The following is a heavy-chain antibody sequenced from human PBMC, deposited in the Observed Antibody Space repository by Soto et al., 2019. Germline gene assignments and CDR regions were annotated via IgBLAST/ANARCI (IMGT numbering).Heavy chain of an antibody. CDR1: GFTLSSYS. CDR2: VSSSSTYI. CDR3: ARGSHSTTWYGGQFDY. J-gene: IGHJ4*02. V-gene: IGHV3-21*02. D-gene: IGHD6-13*01. Sequence: EVQLVESGGGLVQPGGSLRLSCAASGFTLSSYSMNWVRQAPGKGLEWVSSVSSSSTYIYYADSVKGRFTISRDNAKNSLYLQMNSLRAEDTAIYYCARGSHSTTWYGGQFDYWGQGTLVTVSS.